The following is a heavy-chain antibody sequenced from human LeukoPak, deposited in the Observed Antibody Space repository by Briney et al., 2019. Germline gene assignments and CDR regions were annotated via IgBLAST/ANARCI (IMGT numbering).Heavy chain of an antibody. CDR2: ISGSSSYI. V-gene: IGHV3-21*01. CDR1: GFTFSTYN. D-gene: IGHD1-26*01. CDR3: ARDLLGWELHYFDY. J-gene: IGHJ4*02. Sequence: KAGGSLRLSCAASGFTFSTYNMNWVRQAPGKGLEWVSSISGSSSYIYYADSVKGQFSISRDNAKNSLYLQMNSLRAEDTAVYYCARDLLGWELHYFDYWGQGTLVTVSS.